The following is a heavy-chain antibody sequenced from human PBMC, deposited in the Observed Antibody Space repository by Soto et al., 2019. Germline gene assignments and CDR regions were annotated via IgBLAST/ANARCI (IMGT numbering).Heavy chain of an antibody. D-gene: IGHD6-19*01. V-gene: IGHV3-21*01. J-gene: IGHJ4*02. CDR2: ISSTSTYI. Sequence: EVQLVESGGGLVKPGGSLRLSCAASGFTFSSCSRNWVRQTPGKGLEWVSSISSTSTYIYYADSVKGRFTISRDNAKNALYLQMNSLRVEDTAVYYCARDGSRWSRDYWGQGTLVTVSS. CDR1: GFTFSSCS. CDR3: ARDGSRWSRDY.